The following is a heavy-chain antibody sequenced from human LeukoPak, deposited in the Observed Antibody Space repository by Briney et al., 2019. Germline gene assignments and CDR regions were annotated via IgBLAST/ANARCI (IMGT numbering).Heavy chain of an antibody. Sequence: GGSLRLSCAASGFTFSSNSMNWVRQAPGKGLEWVSYISSTGGTIYYADSMKGRFTISRDNAKNTVYLQMNSLRVEDTAVYYCARVLSGSWDWFDPWGQGTLVTVSS. CDR2: ISSTGGTI. D-gene: IGHD3-22*01. CDR1: GFTFSSNS. CDR3: ARVLSGSWDWFDP. J-gene: IGHJ5*02. V-gene: IGHV3-48*04.